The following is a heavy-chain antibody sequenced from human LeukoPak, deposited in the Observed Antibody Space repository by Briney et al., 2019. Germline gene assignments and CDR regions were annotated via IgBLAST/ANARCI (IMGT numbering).Heavy chain of an antibody. CDR3: ARDTYYYGSGSYYFDY. V-gene: IGHV4-59*10. CDR2: IYTSGNT. Sequence: PSETLSLTCAVYGGSFSSYYWSWIRQPAGKGLEWIGRIYTSGNTNYNPSLKSRVTMSVDTSKNQFSLKLSSVTAADTAVYYCARDTYYYGSGSYYFDYWGQGTLVTVSS. D-gene: IGHD3-10*01. J-gene: IGHJ4*02. CDR1: GGSFSSYY.